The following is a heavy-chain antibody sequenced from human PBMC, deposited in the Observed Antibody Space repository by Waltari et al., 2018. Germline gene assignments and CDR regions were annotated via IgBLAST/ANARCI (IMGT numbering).Heavy chain of an antibody. CDR2: INHSGST. Sequence: QVQLQQWGAGLLKPSETLSLTCAVYGGSFSGYYWSWIRQPPGKGLEWIGEINHSGSTNYNPSLKSRVTISVDTSKNQFSLKLSSVTAADTAVYYCARDAGYDFWRGYYFDYWGQGTLVTVSS. CDR1: GGSFSGYY. J-gene: IGHJ4*02. CDR3: ARDAGYDFWRGYYFDY. V-gene: IGHV4-34*01. D-gene: IGHD3-3*01.